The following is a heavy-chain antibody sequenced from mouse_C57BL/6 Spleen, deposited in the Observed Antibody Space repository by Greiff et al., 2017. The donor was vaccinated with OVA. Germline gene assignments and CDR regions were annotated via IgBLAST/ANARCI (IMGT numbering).Heavy chain of an antibody. J-gene: IGHJ1*03. CDR1: GYTFTDYN. CDR3: ARPLDGYYWYFDV. Sequence: EVHLVESGPELVKPGASVKIPCKASGYTFTDYNMDWVKQSHGKSLEWIGDINPNNGGTIYNQKFKGKATLTVDKSSSTAYMELRSLTSEDTAVYYCARPLDGYYWYFDVWGTGTTVTVSS. CDR2: INPNNGGT. V-gene: IGHV1-18*01. D-gene: IGHD2-3*01.